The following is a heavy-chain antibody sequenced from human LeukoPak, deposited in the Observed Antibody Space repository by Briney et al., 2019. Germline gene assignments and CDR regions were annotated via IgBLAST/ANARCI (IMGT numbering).Heavy chain of an antibody. D-gene: IGHD3-10*01. CDR1: GGSISTSSYY. J-gene: IGHJ4*02. CDR2: IYYSGST. Sequence: SETLSLTCTVSGGSISTSSYYWGWIRQPPGKGLECIGNIYYSGSTYYNPSLKSRVTISVDTSKNQFSLKLSSVTAADTAVYYCARASLWFGELDFDYWGQGTLVTVSS. CDR3: ARASLWFGELDFDY. V-gene: IGHV4-39*07.